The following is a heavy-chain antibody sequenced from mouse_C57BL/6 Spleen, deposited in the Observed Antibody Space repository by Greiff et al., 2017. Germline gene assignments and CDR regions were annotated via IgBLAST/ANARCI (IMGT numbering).Heavy chain of an antibody. CDR3: ARGNYDYDYAMDY. Sequence: QVQLKQPGAELVMPGASVKLSCKASGYTFTSYWMHWVKQRPGQGLEWIGEIDPSDSYTNYNQKFKGKSTLTVDKSSSTAYMQLSSLTSEDSAVYYCARGNYDYDYAMDYWGQGTSVTGSS. CDR1: GYTFTSYW. J-gene: IGHJ4*01. CDR2: IDPSDSYT. D-gene: IGHD2-4*01. V-gene: IGHV1-69*01.